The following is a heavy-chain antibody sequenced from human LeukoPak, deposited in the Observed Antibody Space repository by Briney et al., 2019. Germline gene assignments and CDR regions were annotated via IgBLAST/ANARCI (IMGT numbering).Heavy chain of an antibody. D-gene: IGHD2-2*01. J-gene: IGHJ3*02. V-gene: IGHV1-18*01. Sequence: ASVKVSCKASGYTFTSYGISWVRQAPGQGLEWMGWISAYNGNTNYAQKLQGRVTMTTDTSTSTAYMELRSLRSDDTVVYYCARDSRYCSSTSCYAWRAFDIWGQGTMVTVSS. CDR3: ARDSRYCSSTSCYAWRAFDI. CDR2: ISAYNGNT. CDR1: GYTFTSYG.